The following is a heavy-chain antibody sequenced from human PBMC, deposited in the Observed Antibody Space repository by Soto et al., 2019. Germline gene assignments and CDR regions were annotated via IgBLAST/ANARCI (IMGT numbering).Heavy chain of an antibody. V-gene: IGHV3-53*02. D-gene: IGHD2-15*01. J-gene: IGHJ6*02. Sequence: EVQLVETGGGLIPPGGSLRLSCTSSQFSVSDNYMSWVRQAPGKGLEWVSVIYSGGHTYYTDSVKGRFTISRDNSKNTVYLLMNSLRVDDTAVYYCARVCGGFMQYYYYGLDFWGQGTTVTVSS. CDR2: IYSGGHT. CDR1: QFSVSDNY. CDR3: ARVCGGFMQYYYYGLDF.